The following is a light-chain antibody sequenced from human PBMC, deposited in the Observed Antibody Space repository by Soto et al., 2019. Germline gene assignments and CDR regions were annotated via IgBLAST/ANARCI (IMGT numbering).Light chain of an antibody. CDR3: RQGDSFPFT. CDR2: AAS. CDR1: QSISSW. Sequence: DIQMTQSPSSLSASLGDRVTITFLASQSISSWLDWYQKKQGKAPKLLISAASSLQSGVPRRLSGSGYGTDLTIIISSLQNEDFETYFCRQGDSFPFTFGGGTKVDIK. V-gene: IGKV1-12*01. J-gene: IGKJ4*01.